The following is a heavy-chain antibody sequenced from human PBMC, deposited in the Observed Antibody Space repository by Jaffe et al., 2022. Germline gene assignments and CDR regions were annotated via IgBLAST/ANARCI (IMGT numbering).Heavy chain of an antibody. D-gene: IGHD2-21*02. J-gene: IGHJ4*02. CDR2: VSESGTT. CDR3: TRRGNCGGGDCSRNYFHT. V-gene: IGHV4-4*02. CDR1: GDSISSNAW. Sequence: QGQLRESGPGLVKPSETLSLTCSVSGDSISSNAWWTWVRQPPGMGLEWIGEVSESGTTNYNTSLRSRVTISGDKSKSQFSLKLISVTAADTAVYYCTRRGNCGGGDCSRNYFHTWGQGRLVTVSS.